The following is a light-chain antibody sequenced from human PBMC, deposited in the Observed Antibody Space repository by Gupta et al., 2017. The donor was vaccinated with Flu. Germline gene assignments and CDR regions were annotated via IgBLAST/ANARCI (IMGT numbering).Light chain of an antibody. V-gene: IGKV1-39*01. CDR1: QSISSY. J-gene: IGKJ1*01. CDR3: QQSYRTLWT. Sequence: PSSLSASVGDRVTITCRASQSISSYLNWYQQKPGKAPKLLIFGASNLQSGVPSRFSGSGSGTDFTLTIGSLQPEDFATYYCQQSYRTLWTFGQGTKVEVE. CDR2: GAS.